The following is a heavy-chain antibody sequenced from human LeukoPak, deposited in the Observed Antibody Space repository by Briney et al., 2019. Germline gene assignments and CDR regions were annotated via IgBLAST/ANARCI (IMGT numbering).Heavy chain of an antibody. CDR2: IRYDGSNK. CDR1: GFTFSSHG. J-gene: IGHJ4*02. Sequence: GGSLRLSCAASGFTFSSHGMHWVRQTPAKGLEWVAFIRYDGSNKYYADSVKGRFIISRDNSKSTLFLQMNSLRPEDTAVYYCAKGGKYDILTGYRRSRLLGDFWGQGTLVTVSS. V-gene: IGHV3-30*02. CDR3: AKGGKYDILTGYRRSRLLGDF. D-gene: IGHD3-9*01.